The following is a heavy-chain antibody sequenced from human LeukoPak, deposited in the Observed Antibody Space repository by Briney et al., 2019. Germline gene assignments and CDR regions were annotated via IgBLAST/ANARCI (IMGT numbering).Heavy chain of an antibody. D-gene: IGHD3-16*01. CDR3: ARDRVYDYVWGSYPSSDY. Sequence: ASVKVSCKASGYTFTGYYMHWVRQAPGQGLEWMGWINPNSGDTNYAQIFQGRVTMTRDTSISTAYMELSSLRSDDTAVYYCARDRVYDYVWGSYPSSDYWGQGTLVTVSS. CDR1: GYTFTGYY. CDR2: INPNSGDT. J-gene: IGHJ4*02. V-gene: IGHV1-2*02.